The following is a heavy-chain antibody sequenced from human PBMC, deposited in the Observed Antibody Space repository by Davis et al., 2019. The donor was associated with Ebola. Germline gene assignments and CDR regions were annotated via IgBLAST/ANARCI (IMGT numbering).Heavy chain of an antibody. D-gene: IGHD3-10*01. CDR2: FNINTGNP. Sequence: ASVKVSCKASGYSFTTYGMNWVRQAPGQGLEWMGWFNINTGNPTYAQGFTGRFVFSLDTSVSTAYLQISSLKAEDTAVYYCARDRAYYGMDVWGQGTTVTVSS. CDR1: GYSFTTYG. CDR3: ARDRAYYGMDV. V-gene: IGHV7-4-1*02. J-gene: IGHJ6*02.